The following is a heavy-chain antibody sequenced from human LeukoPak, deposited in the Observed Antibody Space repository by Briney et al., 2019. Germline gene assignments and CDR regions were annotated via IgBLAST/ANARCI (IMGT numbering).Heavy chain of an antibody. Sequence: GGSLRLSCAASGFTFSNYWMSWVRQAPGKGLEWVANIKQDGSDKYYVDSVKGRFTISRDNAKNSLYLQMNSLRAEDTAVYYRARGGPDPAAIRTYYYYYMDVWGKGTTVTVSS. V-gene: IGHV3-7*01. J-gene: IGHJ6*03. CDR2: IKQDGSDK. D-gene: IGHD2-2*02. CDR1: GFTFSNYW. CDR3: ARGGPDPAAIRTYYYYYMDV.